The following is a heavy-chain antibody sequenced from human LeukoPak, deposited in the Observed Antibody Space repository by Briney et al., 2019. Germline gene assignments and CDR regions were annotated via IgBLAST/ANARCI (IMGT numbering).Heavy chain of an antibody. J-gene: IGHJ3*01. D-gene: IGHD3-22*01. CDR2: INLCGDNI. CDR1: GFTFYYHA. V-gene: IGHV3-9*01. Sequence: PGRSLRLSCAASGFTFYYHAMYWVRQAPGKGLEWVSGINLCGDNIGYADSVKGRFTISRDDAKNSLFLQMNSLRAEDTALYYCARASYYYDTTGLGAVDLWGQGTMVTVSS. CDR3: ARASYYYDTTGLGAVDL.